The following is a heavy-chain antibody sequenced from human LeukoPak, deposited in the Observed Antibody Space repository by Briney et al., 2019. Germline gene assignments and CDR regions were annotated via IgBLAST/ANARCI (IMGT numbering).Heavy chain of an antibody. CDR3: ARGGDSRGYYYYMDV. CDR2: MNPNSGNT. V-gene: IGHV1-8*02. J-gene: IGHJ6*03. Sequence: GSVKVSCKASGYTFTSYDINWVRQATGQGLEWMGWMNPNSGNTGYAQKFQGRVTMTRNTSISTAYMELSSLRSEDTAVYYCARGGDSRGYYYYMDVWGKGTTVTVSS. D-gene: IGHD4-17*01. CDR1: GYTFTSYD.